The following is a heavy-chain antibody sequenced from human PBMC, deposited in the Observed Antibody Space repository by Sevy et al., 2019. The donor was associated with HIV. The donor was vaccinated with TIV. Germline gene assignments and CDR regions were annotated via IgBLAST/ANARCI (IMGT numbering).Heavy chain of an antibody. V-gene: IGHV3-7*01. CDR2: INQDGSEK. D-gene: IGHD3-22*01. CDR1: GFTFSSYW. Sequence: GGSLRLSCGASGFTFSSYWMSWVRQAPGKGLERVANINQDGSEKDYVDSVKGRFTISRDNVKNSLFLQMNSLRAEDTAVYYCAKKKYYYDSSTNGWFDPWRQGTLVTVSS. CDR3: AKKKYYYDSSTNGWFDP. J-gene: IGHJ5*02.